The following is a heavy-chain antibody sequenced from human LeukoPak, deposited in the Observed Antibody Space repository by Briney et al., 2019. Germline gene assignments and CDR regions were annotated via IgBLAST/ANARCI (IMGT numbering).Heavy chain of an antibody. CDR2: IYYSGST. V-gene: IGHV4-39*07. CDR3: ARDYLGGNPDAFDI. Sequence: PSETLSLTCTVSDDSISSSSYYWGWIRQPPGKELEWIGSIYYSGSTYYNPSLYSRVTISVDTSKNQFSLKLSSVTAADTAVYYCARDYLGGNPDAFDIWGQGAMVTVSS. J-gene: IGHJ3*02. D-gene: IGHD4-23*01. CDR1: DDSISSSSYY.